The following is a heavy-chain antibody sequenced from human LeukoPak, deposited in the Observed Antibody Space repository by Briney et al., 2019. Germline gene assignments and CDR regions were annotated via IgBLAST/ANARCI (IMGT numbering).Heavy chain of an antibody. CDR1: GFTFSSYS. D-gene: IGHD3-16*01. Sequence: GGSLRLSCAGSGFTFSSYSMNWVRQAPGKGLEWVSYISSSSTTIYYADSVKGRFTISRDNAKNSLYLQMSNLRAEDTAVYFCARGGGLDVWGQGATVTVSS. J-gene: IGHJ6*02. CDR2: ISSSSTTI. CDR3: ARGGGLDV. V-gene: IGHV3-48*04.